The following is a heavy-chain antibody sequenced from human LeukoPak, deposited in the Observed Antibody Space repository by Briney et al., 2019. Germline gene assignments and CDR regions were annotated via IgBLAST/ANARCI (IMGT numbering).Heavy chain of an antibody. J-gene: IGHJ4*02. CDR3: ARLVATMPYFDY. V-gene: IGHV4-4*09. D-gene: IGHD5-12*01. Sequence: SETVSLTCTVSGGSISSYYWRWIRQPPGKGLEWIGYIYTSGSTNYNPSLKSRVTISVDTSKNQFSLKLSSVTAADTAVYYCARLVATMPYFDYGGQRTLVTVSS. CDR1: GGSISSYY. CDR2: IYTSGST.